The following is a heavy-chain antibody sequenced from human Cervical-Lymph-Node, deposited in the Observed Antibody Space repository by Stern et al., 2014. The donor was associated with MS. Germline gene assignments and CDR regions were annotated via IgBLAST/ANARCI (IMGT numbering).Heavy chain of an antibody. Sequence: MQLVESGPEVKKPGASVKVSCTASGYMFTTYYMHWVRQAPGPGLEWMGMTNPSGGDTNYAQKFQGRVTMTRDTSTSTVYMELSSLRSEDTALYYCARDRPAYRYFDNWGQGTLVTVSS. CDR2: TNPSGGDT. J-gene: IGHJ4*02. D-gene: IGHD1-14*01. CDR3: ARDRPAYRYFDN. V-gene: IGHV1-46*01. CDR1: GYMFTTYY.